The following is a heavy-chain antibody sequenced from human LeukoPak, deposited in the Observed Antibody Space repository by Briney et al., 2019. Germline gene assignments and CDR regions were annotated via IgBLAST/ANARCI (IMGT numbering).Heavy chain of an antibody. D-gene: IGHD2-15*01. J-gene: IGHJ6*03. Sequence: ASVKVSCKASGYTFTDYYINWVRQAPGQGLEWIGWINPNSGDTNYAQKFQDRVTMTRDTSISTAYIELNFLRSDDTAVYYCARDRGVDYCSGGSCSHYYYYMDVWGKGTTVTISS. CDR2: INPNSGDT. CDR1: GYTFTDYY. V-gene: IGHV1-2*02. CDR3: ARDRGVDYCSGGSCSHYYYYMDV.